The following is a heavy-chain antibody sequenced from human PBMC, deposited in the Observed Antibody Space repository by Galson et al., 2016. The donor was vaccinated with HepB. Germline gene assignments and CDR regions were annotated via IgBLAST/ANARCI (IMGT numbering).Heavy chain of an antibody. V-gene: IGHV3-74*01. CDR2: INSDGSGT. CDR3: ASNRVRATLVGAFDI. J-gene: IGHJ3*02. CDR1: GFSINTHW. Sequence: SLRLSCAASGFSINTHWMRWVRQAPGKGLEWVSPINSDGSGTYYADSVKGRFTISRDNAKNTLYLQMNSLRAEDTAVYYCASNRVRATLVGAFDIWGQGTMVTVSS. D-gene: IGHD1-26*01.